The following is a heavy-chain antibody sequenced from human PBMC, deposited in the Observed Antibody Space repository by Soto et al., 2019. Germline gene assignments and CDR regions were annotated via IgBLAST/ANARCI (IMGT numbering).Heavy chain of an antibody. CDR2: IIPIFGTV. V-gene: IGHV1-69*12. J-gene: IGHJ1*01. D-gene: IGHD3-22*01. CDR3: ATGWERAYYDHSGWR. CDR1: GGTFSNYA. Sequence: QVQLVQSGAEVKKPGSSVKVSCKASGGTFSNYALDWVRQAPGQGLEWMGGIIPIFGTVRHAQNFQGRVAITADESTATAYMELSSLRYEDTAMYYCATGWERAYYDHSGWRWGRGTLVTVSS.